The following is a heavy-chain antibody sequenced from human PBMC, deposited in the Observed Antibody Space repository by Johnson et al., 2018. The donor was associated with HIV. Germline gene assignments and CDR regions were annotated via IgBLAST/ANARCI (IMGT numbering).Heavy chain of an antibody. CDR1: GFTFSSYA. D-gene: IGHD2/OR15-2a*01. Sequence: QVQLVESGGGVVQPGRSLRLSCAASGFTFSSYAMHWVRQAPGKGLEWVAVISYDGSNKYYIDSVKGRFTISRDNSKNTLFLQMNSLRAEDTAVYFCAEAFSTFHDAFDIWG. V-gene: IGHV3-30*04. J-gene: IGHJ3*02. CDR2: ISYDGSNK. CDR3: AEAFSTFHDAFDI.